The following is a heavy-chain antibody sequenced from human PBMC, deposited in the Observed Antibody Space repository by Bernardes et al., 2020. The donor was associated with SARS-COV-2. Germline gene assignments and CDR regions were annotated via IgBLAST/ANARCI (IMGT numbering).Heavy chain of an antibody. D-gene: IGHD3-3*01. V-gene: IGHV3-53*04. CDR1: GFTVSSNY. CDR2: IYSGGST. CDR3: ARETMHTFWSENDY. J-gene: IGHJ4*02. Sequence: GGSLRLSCAASGFTVSSNYMSWVRQAPGKGLEWVSVIYSGGSTYYADSVKGRFTISRHNSKNTLYLQMNSLRAEDTAVYYCARETMHTFWSENDYWGQGTLVTVSS.